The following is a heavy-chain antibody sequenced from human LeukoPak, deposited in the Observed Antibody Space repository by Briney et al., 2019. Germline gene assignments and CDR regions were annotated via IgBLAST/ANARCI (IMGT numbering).Heavy chain of an antibody. CDR2: INPNSGGT. CDR3: ARDAAGVVGAANDY. J-gene: IGHJ4*02. CDR1: GYTFTGYY. D-gene: IGHD1-26*01. Sequence: ASVKVSCKASGYTFTGYYMHWVRQAPGQGLEWMGWINPNSGGTNYAQKFQGRVTMTRDTSISTAYMELSRLRSDDTAVYYCARDAAGVVGAANDYWGQGTLVTVSS. V-gene: IGHV1-2*02.